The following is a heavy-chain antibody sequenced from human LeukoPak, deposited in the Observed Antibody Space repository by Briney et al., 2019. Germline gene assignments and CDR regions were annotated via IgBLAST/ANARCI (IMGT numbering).Heavy chain of an antibody. V-gene: IGHV1-69*05. J-gene: IGHJ6*03. CDR1: GGTFSSYA. D-gene: IGHD3-16*01. CDR2: IIPIFGTA. Sequence: GASVKVSCKASGGTFSSYAISWVRQAPGQGLEWMGGIIPIFGTANYAQKFQGRVTITTDESTSTAYMELSNLRSEDTAVYYCARDPIGGYYYYMDVWGKGTTVTVSS. CDR3: ARDPIGGYYYYMDV.